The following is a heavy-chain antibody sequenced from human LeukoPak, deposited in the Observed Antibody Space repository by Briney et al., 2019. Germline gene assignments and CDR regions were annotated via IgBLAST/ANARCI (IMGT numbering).Heavy chain of an antibody. V-gene: IGHV4-4*02. CDR2: INHSGST. CDR3: ARADVSSSWYLAPLYYFDY. CDR1: GGSISSSNW. Sequence: SGTLSLTCAVSGGSISSSNWWSWVRQPPGKGLEWIGEINHSGSTNYNPSLKSRVTISVDTSKNQFSLKLSSVTAADTAVYYCARADVSSSWYLAPLYYFDYWGQGTLVTVSS. J-gene: IGHJ4*02. D-gene: IGHD6-13*01.